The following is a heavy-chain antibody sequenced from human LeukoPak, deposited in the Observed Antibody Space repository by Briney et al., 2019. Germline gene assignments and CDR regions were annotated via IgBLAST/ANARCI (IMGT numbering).Heavy chain of an antibody. CDR2: IYYSGST. CDR1: GGSFSGYY. J-gene: IGHJ4*02. V-gene: IGHV4-31*11. D-gene: IGHD2-2*01. Sequence: SETLSLTCAVYGGSFSGYYWSWIRQHPGKGLEWIGYIYYSGSTYYNPSLKSRVTISVDTSKNQFSLKLSSVTAADTALYYCARVGCSSTSCSLFDYWGQGTLVTVSS. CDR3: ARVGCSSTSCSLFDY.